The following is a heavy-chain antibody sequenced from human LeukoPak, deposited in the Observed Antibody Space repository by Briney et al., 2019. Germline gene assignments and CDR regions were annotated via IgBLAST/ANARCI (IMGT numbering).Heavy chain of an antibody. CDR1: GFTFSSYA. CDR3: SRVGSSFDY. J-gene: IGHJ4*02. V-gene: IGHV3-30-3*01. Sequence: GRSLRLSCAASGFTFSSYAMHWVRQAPGKGLEWVAVISYDGSNKYYADSVKGRFTISRDNSKNTLYLQMNSLRAEDTAVYYCSRVGSSFDYWGQGTLVTVSS. CDR2: ISYDGSNK.